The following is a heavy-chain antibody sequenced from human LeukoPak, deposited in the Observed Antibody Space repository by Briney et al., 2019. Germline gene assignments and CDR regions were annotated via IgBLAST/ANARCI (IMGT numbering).Heavy chain of an antibody. CDR2: IHTSGST. J-gene: IGHJ3*02. CDR3: ALAVAGRHETGDDAFDI. D-gene: IGHD6-19*01. Sequence: SETLSLTCTVSGGSISSGSYYWSWIRQPAGKGLEWIGRIHTSGSTNYNPSLKSRVTISVDTSKNQFSLKLSSVTAADTAVYYCALAVAGRHETGDDAFDIWGQGTMVTVSS. V-gene: IGHV4-61*02. CDR1: GGSISSGSYY.